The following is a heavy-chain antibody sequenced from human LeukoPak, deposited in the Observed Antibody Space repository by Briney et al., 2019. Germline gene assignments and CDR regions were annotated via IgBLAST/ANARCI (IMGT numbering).Heavy chain of an antibody. Sequence: GGSLRLSCAASGFTFSSYGMHWVRQAPGKGLEWVAVISYDGSNKYYADSVKGRFTISRDNSKNTLYLQMNSLRAEDTAVYYCARDHCSSTSCYTDLIAYYGMDVWGQGTTVTVSS. CDR1: GFTFSSYG. V-gene: IGHV3-30*19. J-gene: IGHJ6*02. CDR2: ISYDGSNK. CDR3: ARDHCSSTSCYTDLIAYYGMDV. D-gene: IGHD2-2*02.